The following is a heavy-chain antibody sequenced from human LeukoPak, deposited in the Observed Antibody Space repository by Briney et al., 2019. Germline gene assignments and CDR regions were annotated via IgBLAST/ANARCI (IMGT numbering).Heavy chain of an antibody. V-gene: IGHV4-38-2*02. J-gene: IGHJ4*02. CDR1: GYSISSGFY. CDR2: IYYSGST. D-gene: IGHD5-18*01. Sequence: SETLSLTCTVSGYSISSGFYWGWIRQPPGKGLEWIGSIYYSGSTYYNPSLKSRVTISVDTSKNQFSLKLSSVTAADTAVYYCARGNSYGFRVGYYFDYWGQGTLVTVSS. CDR3: ARGNSYGFRVGYYFDY.